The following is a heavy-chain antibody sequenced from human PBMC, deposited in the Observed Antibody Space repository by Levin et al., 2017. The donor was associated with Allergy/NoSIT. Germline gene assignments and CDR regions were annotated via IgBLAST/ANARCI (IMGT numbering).Heavy chain of an antibody. D-gene: IGHD4-17*01. V-gene: IGHV4-30-2*01. CDR1: GGSISSGGYS. CDR3: ARAPGGSYGDYAFTAFDY. Sequence: SETLSLTCAVSGGSISSGGYSWSWIRQPPGKGLEWIVYIYHSGSTYYNPSLKSRVTISVDRSKNRFSLKLSSVTAADTAVYDCARAPGGSYGDYAFTAFDYWGQGTLVTVSS. J-gene: IGHJ4*02. CDR2: IYHSGST.